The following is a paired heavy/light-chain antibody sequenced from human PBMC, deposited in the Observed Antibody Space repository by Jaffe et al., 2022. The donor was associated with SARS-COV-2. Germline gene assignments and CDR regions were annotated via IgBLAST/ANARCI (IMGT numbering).Heavy chain of an antibody. D-gene: IGHD3-22*01. CDR1: GFTFSNYW. CDR3: ARDPYDTSAYGAFDI. Sequence: EVQLVESGGALVQPGGSLRLSCAASGFTFSNYWMTWVRQAPGKGLEWVANINQDGSGKEYVDSVKGRFIISRDNAKNSLFLQMISLRAEDTAVYYCARDPYDTSAYGAFDIWGQGTLVAVSS. V-gene: IGHV3-7*03. J-gene: IGHJ3*02. CDR2: INQDGSGK.
Light chain of an antibody. CDR2: KVS. V-gene: IGKV2-30*01. J-gene: IGKJ2*01. CDR1: QSLVYKDGDTY. Sequence: DVVMTQSPLSLPVTLGQPASISCRSSQSLVYKDGDTYLNWFQQRPGQSPRRLIYKVSNRDSGVPDRFSGSGSGTDFTLKISRVEAEDVGVYYCMQGTRWPYTFGQGTKLEIK. CDR3: MQGTRWPYT.